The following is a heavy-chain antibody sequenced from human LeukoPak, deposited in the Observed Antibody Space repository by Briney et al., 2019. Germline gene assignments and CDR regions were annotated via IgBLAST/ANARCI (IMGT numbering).Heavy chain of an antibody. J-gene: IGHJ5*02. D-gene: IGHD6-13*01. CDR2: ISGSGGST. V-gene: IGHV3-23*01. Sequence: PGGSLRLSCAASGFTFSSYAMRWVRQAPGKGLEWVSGISGSGGSTYYADSVKGRFTISRDNSKNTLYLQMHSLRAEDTAVYYCVRDGQLGLVTPWGQGTLVTVSS. CDR3: VRDGQLGLVTP. CDR1: GFTFSSYA.